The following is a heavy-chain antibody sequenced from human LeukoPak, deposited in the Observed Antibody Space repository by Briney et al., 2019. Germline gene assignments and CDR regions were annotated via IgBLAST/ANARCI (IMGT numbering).Heavy chain of an antibody. Sequence: SETLSLTCTVSGGSISSGGYYWSWIRQHPGKGLEWIGYIYYSGSTYYNPSLKSRVTISVDTSKNQFSLKLSSVTAADTAVYYCARGHDYGDYLTRYPLKYYFDYWGQGTLVTVSS. CDR1: GGSISSGGYY. CDR2: IYYSGST. V-gene: IGHV4-31*03. J-gene: IGHJ4*02. CDR3: ARGHDYGDYLTRYPLKYYFDY. D-gene: IGHD4-17*01.